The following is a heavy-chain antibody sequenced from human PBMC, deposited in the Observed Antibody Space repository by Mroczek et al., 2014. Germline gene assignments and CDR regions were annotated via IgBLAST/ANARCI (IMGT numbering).Heavy chain of an antibody. CDR1: GGSISSSSYY. CDR2: IYYSGST. D-gene: IGHD6-19*01. CDR3: ARNXAVEDYFDY. J-gene: IGHJ4*02. Sequence: QVQLQESGPGLVKPSETLSLTCTVSGGSISSSSYYWGWIRQPPGKGLEWIGSIYYSGSTYYNPSLKSRVTISVDTSKNQFSLKLSSVTAADTAVYYCARNXAVEDYFDYWGQGTLVTVSS. V-gene: IGHV4-39*01.